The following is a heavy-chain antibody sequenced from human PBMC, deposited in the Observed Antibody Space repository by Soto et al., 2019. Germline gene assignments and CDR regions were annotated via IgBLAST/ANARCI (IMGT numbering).Heavy chain of an antibody. D-gene: IGHD1-20*01. CDR3: AKDAVPYNGKWDWFDP. V-gene: IGHV3-23*01. Sequence: DVQLLESGGGFVQPGGSLRLSCAASGFTFSDYAVTWVRQAPGKGPEWVSSIGGVGTDRYYADSVKGRFTISRDNSKNTLFLQMSSLRSDDTAVYYCAKDAVPYNGKWDWFDPWGQGTLVTVSS. J-gene: IGHJ5*02. CDR1: GFTFSDYA. CDR2: IGGVGTDR.